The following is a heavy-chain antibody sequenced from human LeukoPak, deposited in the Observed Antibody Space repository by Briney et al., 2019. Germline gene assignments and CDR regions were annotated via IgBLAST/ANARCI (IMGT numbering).Heavy chain of an antibody. CDR2: VSFGGGT. CDR3: ARQPDVAGITGMGWFDP. J-gene: IGHJ5*02. CDR1: GGSISTDY. Sequence: PSETLSLTCTVSGGSISTDYWSWIRQPPGKGLDWIGYVSFGGGTNYNPSLKSRVITSADTSKNQFSLKVNSVTAADTAMYYCARQPDVAGITGMGWFDPWGQGTLVTVSS. V-gene: IGHV4-59*01. D-gene: IGHD1-7*01.